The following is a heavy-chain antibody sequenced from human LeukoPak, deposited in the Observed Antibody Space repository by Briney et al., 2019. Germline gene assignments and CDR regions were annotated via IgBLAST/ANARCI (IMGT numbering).Heavy chain of an antibody. J-gene: IGHJ5*02. V-gene: IGHV3-30-3*01. CDR3: ARDLFKAAAGTTYNWFDP. Sequence: PGGSLRLSCAASGFSFSSYAMHWIRQAPGKGLEWVAVISYDGSNKYYADSLKGRFTISRDNSKNTLYVQMNSLRAEDTAVYYCARDLFKAAAGTTYNWFDPWGQGTLVTVSS. CDR2: ISYDGSNK. CDR1: GFSFSSYA. D-gene: IGHD6-13*01.